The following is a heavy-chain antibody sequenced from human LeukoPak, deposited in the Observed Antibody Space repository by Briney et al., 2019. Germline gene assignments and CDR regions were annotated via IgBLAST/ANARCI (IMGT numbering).Heavy chain of an antibody. CDR1: GGSFSGYY. D-gene: IGHD4-17*01. J-gene: IGHJ4*02. Sequence: SETLSLTCAVYGGSFSGYYWSWIRQPPGKGLEWIGEINHSGSTNYNPSLKSRVTISVDTSKNQFSLKLSSVTAADTAVYYCASFTVTRVIDYWGQGTLVTVSP. V-gene: IGHV4-34*01. CDR3: ASFTVTRVIDY. CDR2: INHSGST.